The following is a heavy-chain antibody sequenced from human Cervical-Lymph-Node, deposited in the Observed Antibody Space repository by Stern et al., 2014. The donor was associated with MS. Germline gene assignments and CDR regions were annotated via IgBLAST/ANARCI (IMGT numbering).Heavy chain of an antibody. J-gene: IGHJ1*01. CDR1: GGTFSSYA. Sequence: QLVQSGAEVKKPGSSVEVSCKASGGTFSSYAISWVRQAPGQGLEWMGGIIPILGTANYAQKLQGRVTITADESTSTAYMELSSLRSEDTAVYYCARVRYIAAAGTEYFQHWGQGTLVTVSS. D-gene: IGHD6-13*01. CDR3: ARVRYIAAAGTEYFQH. CDR2: IIPILGTA. V-gene: IGHV1-69*01.